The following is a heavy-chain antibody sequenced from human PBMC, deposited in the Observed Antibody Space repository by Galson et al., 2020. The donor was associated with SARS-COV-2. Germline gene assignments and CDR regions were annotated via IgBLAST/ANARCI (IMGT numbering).Heavy chain of an antibody. J-gene: IGHJ4*02. CDR1: GFTFSSYS. Sequence: NSGGSLGLSCAASGFTFSSYSLHWVRQAPGKGLEWVSSIGSSSDSIFYADSVKGRFTISRDNAKTSLYLQMNSLRAEDTAVYYCARSPRISAFDFWGQGTQVTVSS. V-gene: IGHV3-21*01. D-gene: IGHD1-26*01. CDR2: IGSSSDSI. CDR3: ARSPRISAFDF.